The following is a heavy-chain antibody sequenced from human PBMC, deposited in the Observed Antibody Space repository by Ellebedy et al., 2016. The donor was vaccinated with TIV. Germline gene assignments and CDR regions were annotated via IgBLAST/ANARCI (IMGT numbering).Heavy chain of an antibody. D-gene: IGHD5-24*01. CDR1: GFTVSSNY. CDR2: IRANGTT. Sequence: PGGSLRLSCAGSGFTVSSNYMSWVRQAPGKGLEWVSVIRANGTTRYAESVKGRFTISRDNSKNTLYLEMNSLRAEDTAVYYCAKGDEIPSFDYWGQGTLVTVSS. J-gene: IGHJ4*02. V-gene: IGHV3-53*01. CDR3: AKGDEIPSFDY.